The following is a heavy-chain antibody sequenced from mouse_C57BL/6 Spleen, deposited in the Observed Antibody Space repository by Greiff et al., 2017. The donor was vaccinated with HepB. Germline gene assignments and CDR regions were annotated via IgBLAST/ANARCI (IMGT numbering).Heavy chain of an antibody. Sequence: QVQLKESGPELVKPGASVKISCKASGYAFSSSWMNWVKQRPGKGLEWIGRIYPGDGDTNYNGKFKGKATLTADKSSSTAYMQLSSLTSEDSAVYFGARDGDSSGYDYFDYWGQGTTLTVSS. D-gene: IGHD3-2*02. J-gene: IGHJ2*01. V-gene: IGHV1-82*01. CDR3: ARDGDSSGYDYFDY. CDR1: GYAFSSSW. CDR2: IYPGDGDT.